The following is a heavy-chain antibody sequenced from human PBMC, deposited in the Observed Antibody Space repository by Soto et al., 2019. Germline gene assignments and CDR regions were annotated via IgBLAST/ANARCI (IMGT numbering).Heavy chain of an antibody. V-gene: IGHV1-69*13. CDR3: ARGPSRVISGSPVGSDY. J-gene: IGHJ4*02. Sequence: ASVKVSCKASGGTFSSYAISWVRQAPGQGLEWMGGIIPIFGTANYAQKFQGRVTITADESTSTAYMELSSLRSEDTAVYYCARGPSRVISGSPVGSDYWGQGTLVTVSS. CDR1: GGTFSSYA. CDR2: IIPIFGTA. D-gene: IGHD6-19*01.